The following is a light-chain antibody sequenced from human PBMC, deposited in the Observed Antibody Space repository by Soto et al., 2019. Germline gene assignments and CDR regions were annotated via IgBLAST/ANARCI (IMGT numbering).Light chain of an antibody. CDR1: SRDVGGYNY. J-gene: IGLJ2*01. Sequence: QSALTQPPSASGSPGQSVTISCTGTSRDVGGYNYVSWYQQHPGKAPKLMIYEVTKRPSGVPDRFSGSKSGNTASLTVSGLQADDEADYFCSSYGGNNNLVFGGGPPLTVL. V-gene: IGLV2-8*01. CDR3: SSYGGNNNLV. CDR2: EVT.